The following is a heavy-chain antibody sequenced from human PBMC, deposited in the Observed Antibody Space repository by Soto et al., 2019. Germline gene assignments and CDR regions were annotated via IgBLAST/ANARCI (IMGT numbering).Heavy chain of an antibody. CDR3: ARLPSIINYPMDV. CDR1: GGSINSAGYY. CDR2: IYYSGRT. J-gene: IGHJ6*02. V-gene: IGHV4-31*03. Sequence: QVQLQESGPGLVKPSETLSLTCIVSGGSINSAGYYWSWVRQPPGKGLEWIGNIYYSGRTYYNPSLKSRVSIEVDTSNNHFSLTLRSVTPADTAVYFCARLPSIINYPMDVWGQETTVTVSS. D-gene: IGHD3-10*01.